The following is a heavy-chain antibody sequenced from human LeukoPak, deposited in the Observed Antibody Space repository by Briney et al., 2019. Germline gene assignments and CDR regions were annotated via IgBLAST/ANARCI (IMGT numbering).Heavy chain of an antibody. J-gene: IGHJ3*02. V-gene: IGHV1-18*01. Sequence: APVKVSCKASGYTFTSYGISWVRQAPGQGLEWMGWISAYNGNTNYAQKLQGRVTMTTDTSTSTAYMELRSLRSGDTAVYYCARDRLWGEADAFDIWGQGTMVTVSS. D-gene: IGHD3-16*01. CDR1: GYTFTSYG. CDR2: ISAYNGNT. CDR3: ARDRLWGEADAFDI.